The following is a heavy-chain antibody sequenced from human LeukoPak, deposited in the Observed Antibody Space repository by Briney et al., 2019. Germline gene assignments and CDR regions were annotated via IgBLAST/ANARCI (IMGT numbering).Heavy chain of an antibody. CDR2: ILYDGRNE. CDR1: GFTFSSHG. J-gene: IGHJ4*02. CDR3: AKDGTGGYYYLDY. Sequence: HSGGSLRLSCAASGFTFSSHGMHWVRQAPGMGLEWVALILYDGRNEYYADSVQGRFTISRDSSRNTLYLQMNSLRAEDTAVYYCAKDGTGGYYYLDYWGQGTLVTVSS. V-gene: IGHV3-30*18. D-gene: IGHD3-22*01.